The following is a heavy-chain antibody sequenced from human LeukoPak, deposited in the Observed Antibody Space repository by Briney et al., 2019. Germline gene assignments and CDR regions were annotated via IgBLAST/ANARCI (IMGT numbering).Heavy chain of an antibody. CDR1: GYSFSTHW. Sequence: SVKVSCKASGYSFSTHWMHWVRQAPGQGLEWMGVFIPILGTANSTQKFQDRVTITADISMNTVYMELSSLRSEDTAVYFCAGIPVFGVVLHQEPVWGKGTTVTVSS. D-gene: IGHD3-3*01. J-gene: IGHJ6*04. CDR2: FIPILGTA. CDR3: AGIPVFGVVLHQEPV. V-gene: IGHV1-69*10.